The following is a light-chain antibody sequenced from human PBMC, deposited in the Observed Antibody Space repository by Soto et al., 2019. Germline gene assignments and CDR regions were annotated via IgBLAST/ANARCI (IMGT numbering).Light chain of an antibody. CDR1: SSDVGGYNY. Sequence: QSALTQPASVSGSPGQSISISCTGTSSDVGGYNYVAWYLQHPGKAPKLIIYEVTNRPSGISSRFSGSRSGNTASLTISGLQPEDEGDYYCSAYTARSTLVFGGGTKVTVL. J-gene: IGLJ3*02. CDR2: EVT. V-gene: IGLV2-14*01. CDR3: SAYTARSTLV.